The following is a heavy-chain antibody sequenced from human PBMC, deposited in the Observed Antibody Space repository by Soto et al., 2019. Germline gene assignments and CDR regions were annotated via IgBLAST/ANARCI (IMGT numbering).Heavy chain of an antibody. D-gene: IGHD2-2*01. CDR2: ISLNGGNT. CDR3: ARPRAGSSSSPGHDYYGVAV. V-gene: IGHV3-64*01. CDR1: GFTFSSYV. Sequence: EVQLVESGGGLVQPGGSLRLSCAASGFTFSSYVMHWVRQAPGKGLEYVSAISLNGGNTYYANSVKGGFITSRDNSKNALFPQMDSLGAEDMAVYKCARPRAGSSSSPGHDYYGVAVWGQETTVTVSS. J-gene: IGHJ6*02.